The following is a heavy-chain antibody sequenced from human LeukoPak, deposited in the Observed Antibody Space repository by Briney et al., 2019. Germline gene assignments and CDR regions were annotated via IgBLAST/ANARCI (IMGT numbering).Heavy chain of an antibody. D-gene: IGHD6-19*01. J-gene: IGHJ4*02. CDR3: ARHRDSSGWYDFDY. CDR2: IYYSGST. V-gene: IGHV4-39*01. Sequence: PSETLSLTCTVSGXSINSSNYYWGWIRQPPGKGLEWIGSIYYSGSTYYNPSLKSRVSISVDTSKDQFSLKLSSVTAADTAVYYCARHRDSSGWYDFDYWGQGTLVTVSS. CDR1: GXSINSSNYY.